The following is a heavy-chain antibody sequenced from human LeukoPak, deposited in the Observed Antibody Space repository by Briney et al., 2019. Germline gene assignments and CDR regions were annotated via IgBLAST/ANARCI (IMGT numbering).Heavy chain of an antibody. J-gene: IGHJ6*02. Sequence: GGSLRLSCAASGFTFSSYAMHWVRQAPGKGLEWVAVISYDGSNKYYADSVKGRFTISRDNSKNTLYLQMNSLRAEDTAVYYCALCGSCYSQKDYYYYGMDVWGQGTTVTVSS. CDR2: ISYDGSNK. V-gene: IGHV3-30*04. CDR1: GFTFSSYA. CDR3: ALCGSCYSQKDYYYYGMDV. D-gene: IGHD2-15*01.